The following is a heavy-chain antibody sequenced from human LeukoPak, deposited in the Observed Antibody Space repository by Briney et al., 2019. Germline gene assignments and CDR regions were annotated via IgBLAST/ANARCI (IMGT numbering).Heavy chain of an antibody. CDR2: ISAYNVNT. CDR1: GYTFTSYG. V-gene: IGHV1-18*01. CDR3: ARDPDLYDSSGYYDGLDY. J-gene: IGHJ4*02. D-gene: IGHD3-22*01. Sequence: GASVKVSCKASGYTFTSYGIIWVRQAPGQGLEWMGWISAYNVNTKYAQKLQGRVTMTPDTSTSTAYLELRSLRSDDTAVYYCARDPDLYDSSGYYDGLDYWGQGTLVTVSS.